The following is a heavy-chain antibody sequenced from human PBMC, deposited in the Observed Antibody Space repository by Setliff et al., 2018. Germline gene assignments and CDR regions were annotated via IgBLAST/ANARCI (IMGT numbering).Heavy chain of an antibody. CDR3: ARGPTGRVRGVLYYFDY. D-gene: IGHD3-10*01. CDR1: GFTFDDYA. CDR2: ISWDGGST. J-gene: IGHJ4*02. V-gene: IGHV3-43D*03. Sequence: PGGSLRLSCAASGFTFDDYAMHWVRQAPGKGLEWVSLISWDGGSTYYADSVKGRFTISRDNAKNSLYLQMNSLRAEDTALYYCARGPTGRVRGVLYYFDYWGQGTLVTVSS.